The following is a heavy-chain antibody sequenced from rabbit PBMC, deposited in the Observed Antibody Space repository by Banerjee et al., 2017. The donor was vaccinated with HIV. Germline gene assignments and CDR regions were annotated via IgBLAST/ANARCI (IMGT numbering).Heavy chain of an antibody. CDR3: ARDQYTSSRGYFNL. V-gene: IGHV1S43*01. D-gene: IGHD1-1*01. J-gene: IGHJ4*01. Sequence: QEQLEESGGDLVKPEGSLTLTCTASGFTISSSYYMCWVRQAPGKGLELIACIYTSSGSTCYASWVNGRFTISLDNAQNTVFLQMTSLTAADTATYFCARDQYTSSRGYFNLWGQGTLVTVS. CDR2: IYTSSGST. CDR1: GFTISSSYY.